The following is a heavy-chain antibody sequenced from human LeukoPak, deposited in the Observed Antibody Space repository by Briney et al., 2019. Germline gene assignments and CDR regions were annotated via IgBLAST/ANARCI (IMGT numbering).Heavy chain of an antibody. CDR2: ISSSSSTL. V-gene: IGHV3-48*02. Sequence: PGGTLRLSCAVSGFTFSSYSMNWVRQAPGKGLECVSYISSSSSTLYYADSVKGRFTISRDNAKNSLYLQMNSLRDEDTAVYYCARVWYYDSSGVDYWGQGTLVTVSS. CDR1: GFTFSSYS. D-gene: IGHD3-22*01. J-gene: IGHJ4*02. CDR3: ARVWYYDSSGVDY.